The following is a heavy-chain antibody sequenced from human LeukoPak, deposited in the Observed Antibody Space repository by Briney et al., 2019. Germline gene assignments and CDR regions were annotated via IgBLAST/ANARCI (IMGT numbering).Heavy chain of an antibody. CDR2: IIPIFGTA. J-gene: IGHJ3*02. Sequence: SVKVSCKASGGTFSSYAISWVRQAPGQGLEWMGGIIPIFGTANYAQKFQGRVTITTDESTSTAYMELSSLRSEDTAVYYCARVRTYYYDSSGYDAFDIWGQGTMVTVSS. CDR1: GGTFSSYA. V-gene: IGHV1-69*05. D-gene: IGHD3-22*01. CDR3: ARVRTYYYDSSGYDAFDI.